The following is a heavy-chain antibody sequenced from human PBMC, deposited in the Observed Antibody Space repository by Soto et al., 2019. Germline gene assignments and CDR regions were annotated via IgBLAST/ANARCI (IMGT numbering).Heavy chain of an antibody. CDR2: INWNGDST. CDR3: ARGGMAVDSY. Sequence: EVQLVESGGGVVRPGGSMRLSCAGSGFKFDDYGMSWVRQAPGKGLEWVSGINWNGDSTGYVDSVKGRFTISRDNAKSSLFLEMDSLRVDDTAFYYCARGGMAVDSYWGQGALVTVSS. CDR1: GFKFDDYG. V-gene: IGHV3-20*04. D-gene: IGHD5-12*01. J-gene: IGHJ4*02.